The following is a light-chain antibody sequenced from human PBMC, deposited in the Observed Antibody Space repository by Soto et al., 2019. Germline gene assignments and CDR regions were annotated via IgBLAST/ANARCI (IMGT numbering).Light chain of an antibody. J-gene: IGKJ1*01. V-gene: IGKV1-5*03. CDR3: QHYNSYSEA. CDR2: KAS. Sequence: DIQLTQSPSFLSASVGDRVTITCRASQTISSWLAWYQQKPGKAPKLLIYKASTLKSGVPSRFSGSGSGTEFTLTISSLQPDDFATYYCQHYNSYSEAFGQATKVDIK. CDR1: QTISSW.